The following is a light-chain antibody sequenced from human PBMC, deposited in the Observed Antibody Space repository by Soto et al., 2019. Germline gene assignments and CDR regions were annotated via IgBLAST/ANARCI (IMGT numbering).Light chain of an antibody. J-gene: IGLJ2*01. CDR1: SSNIGSKT. CDR2: SNN. CDR3: AAWDDSLNGVV. Sequence: QSVLTQPPSASGTPGQRVTISCSGSSSNIGSKTVNWYQQLPGTAPKLLIYSNNQRPSGVPDRFSGYKSGTSASLAISGLQSEDEADYYCAAWDDSLNGVVFGGGTKLTVL. V-gene: IGLV1-44*01.